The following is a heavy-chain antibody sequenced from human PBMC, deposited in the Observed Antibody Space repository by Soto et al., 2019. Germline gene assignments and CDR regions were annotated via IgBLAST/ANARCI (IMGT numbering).Heavy chain of an antibody. J-gene: IGHJ5*02. CDR1: DDSISSGGYY. Sequence: PSETLSLTCTVSDDSISSGGYYWSWIRQHPGKGLEWIGYIYYSGNTNYNPSLKSRFTISRDNSMNTLYLQLNSLRVEDTAVYYCVRIGVGYSFGSGFDPWGQGTLVTVSS. D-gene: IGHD5-18*01. V-gene: IGHV4-61*03. CDR3: VRIGVGYSFGSGFDP. CDR2: IYYSGNT.